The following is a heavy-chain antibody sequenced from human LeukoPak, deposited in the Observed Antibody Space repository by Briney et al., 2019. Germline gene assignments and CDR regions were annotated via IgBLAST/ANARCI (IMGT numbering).Heavy chain of an antibody. J-gene: IGHJ4*02. CDR3: AKGGYSYDSSGHTPLDY. D-gene: IGHD3-22*01. V-gene: IGHV3-21*01. CDR2: ISSSSSYI. CDR1: GFTFSSYS. Sequence: GGSLRLSCAASGFTFSSYSMNWVRQAPGKGLEWVSSISSSSSYIYYADSVKGRFTISRDNSKNTLHLQMNSPRAEDTAVYYCAKGGYSYDSSGHTPLDYWGQGTLVTVSS.